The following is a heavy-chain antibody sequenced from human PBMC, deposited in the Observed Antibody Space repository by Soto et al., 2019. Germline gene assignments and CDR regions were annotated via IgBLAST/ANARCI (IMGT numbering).Heavy chain of an antibody. D-gene: IGHD3-22*01. CDR1: GFTFSSYG. Sequence: PGGSLRLSCAASGFTFSSYGMHWVRQAPGKGLEWVAVISYDGSNKYYADSVKGRFTISRDNSKNTLYLQMNSLRAEDTAVYYRAKDSYYYDSSGYYPNYYYYGMDVWGQGTTVTVSS. J-gene: IGHJ6*02. CDR2: ISYDGSNK. CDR3: AKDSYYYDSSGYYPNYYYYGMDV. V-gene: IGHV3-30*18.